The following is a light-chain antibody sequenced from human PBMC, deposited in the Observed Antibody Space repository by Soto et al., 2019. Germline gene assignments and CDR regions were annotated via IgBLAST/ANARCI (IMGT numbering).Light chain of an antibody. CDR3: SSYTSSSTPDV. CDR2: EVS. CDR1: SSDVGGYNY. V-gene: IGLV2-14*01. Sequence: QSVLTQPASVSGSPGQSITISCTGTSSDVGGYNYVSWYQQHPGKAPKLMIYEVSNRPSGFSNRFSGSKSGNTASLTISGLLAEDEAEYSCSSYTSSSTPDVFGTGIKRTVL. J-gene: IGLJ1*01.